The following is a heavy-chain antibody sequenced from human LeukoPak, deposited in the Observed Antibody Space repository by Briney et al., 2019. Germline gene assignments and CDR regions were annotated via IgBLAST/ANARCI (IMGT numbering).Heavy chain of an antibody. Sequence: PGGSLRLSCAASGFTFSNYGMHWVRQAPGKGLEWVAFIRYDGSNKYYADSVKGRFTISRDNSKNTLYLQMNSLRAEDTAVYYCAKDTGERLGILTGYYKSRRSYFDYWGQGTLVTVSS. CDR1: GFTFSNYG. CDR3: AKDTGERLGILTGYYKSRRSYFDY. CDR2: IRYDGSNK. V-gene: IGHV3-30*02. D-gene: IGHD3-9*01. J-gene: IGHJ4*02.